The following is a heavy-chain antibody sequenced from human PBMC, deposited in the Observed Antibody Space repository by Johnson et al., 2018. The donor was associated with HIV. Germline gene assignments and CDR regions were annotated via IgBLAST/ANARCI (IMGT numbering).Heavy chain of an antibody. CDR3: ARDVGIAENLDAFDI. D-gene: IGHD6-13*01. J-gene: IGHJ3*02. CDR2: ISSSGSTI. V-gene: IGHV3-11*01. Sequence: QVQLVESGGGVVRPGGSLRLSCAAAGFTFDDYGMSWVRQAPGTGLEWVSYISSSGSTIYYADSVKGRFTISRDNAKNSLYLQMNSLRAEDSALYYCARDVGIAENLDAFDIWGQGTMVTVSS. CDR1: GFTFDDYG.